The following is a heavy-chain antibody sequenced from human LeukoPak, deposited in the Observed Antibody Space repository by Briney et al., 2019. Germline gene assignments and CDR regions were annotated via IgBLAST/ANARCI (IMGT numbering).Heavy chain of an antibody. J-gene: IGHJ4*02. D-gene: IGHD3-22*01. CDR2: IYTGGNT. CDR3: ARGDDSGYYDYFDY. CDR1: GFTVDSNY. V-gene: IGHV3-53*01. Sequence: PGGPLRLSCAASGFTVDSNYLSWVRQAPGKGLEWVSTIYTGGNTYYAASVKGRFTISRDFSKNTMFLHMNSLRAEDTAMYYCARGDDSGYYDYFDYWGQGALVTVSS.